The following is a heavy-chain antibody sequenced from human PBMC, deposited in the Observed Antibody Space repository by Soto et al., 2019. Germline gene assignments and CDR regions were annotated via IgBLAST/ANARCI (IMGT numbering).Heavy chain of an antibody. J-gene: IGHJ5*02. CDR3: AREHSIYIGNRFDP. CDR2: MNPNSGNT. D-gene: IGHD4-4*01. CDR1: GYTFTSYD. V-gene: IGHV1-8*01. Sequence: QVQLVQSGAEVKKPGASVKVSCKASGYTFTSYDINWVRQATGQGLEWMGWMNPNSGNTVSAQKFQGRVSMTTNSSITTAYMELSSLRSEDTAVSYCAREHSIYIGNRFDPWGQGTLVTVSS.